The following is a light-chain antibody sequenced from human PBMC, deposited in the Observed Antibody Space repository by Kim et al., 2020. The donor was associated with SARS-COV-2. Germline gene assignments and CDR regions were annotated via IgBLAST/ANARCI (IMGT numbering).Light chain of an antibody. CDR3: QKYNDAPIT. Sequence: DIQMTQSPSSLSASVGDTVTITCRASQAIGNYLAWYQQRPGKAPRLLIYRASYRPSTLQSEIPSRFSGSGSGTDFTLTISNLQPEDVATYFCQKYNDAPITFGQGTRLEIK. CDR1: QAIGNY. V-gene: IGKV1-27*01. CDR2: RASYRPS. J-gene: IGKJ5*01.